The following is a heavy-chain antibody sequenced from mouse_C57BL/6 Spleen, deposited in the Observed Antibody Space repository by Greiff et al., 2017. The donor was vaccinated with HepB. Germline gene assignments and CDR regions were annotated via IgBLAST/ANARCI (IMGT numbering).Heavy chain of an antibody. V-gene: IGHV1-82*01. D-gene: IGHD1-1*01. CDR2: IYPGDGDT. J-gene: IGHJ2*01. Sequence: QVQLQQSGPELVKPGASVKISCKASGYAFSCSWMNWVKQRPGKGLEWIGRIYPGDGDTNYNGKFKGKATLTADKSSSTAYMQLSSLTSEDSAVYFCASQFITTVNDFDYWGQGTTLTVSS. CDR1: GYAFSCSW. CDR3: ASQFITTVNDFDY.